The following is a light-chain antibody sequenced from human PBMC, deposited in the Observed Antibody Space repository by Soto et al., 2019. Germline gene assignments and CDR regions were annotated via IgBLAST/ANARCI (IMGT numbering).Light chain of an antibody. CDR3: MQALQTPIT. V-gene: IGKV2-28*01. CDR1: QSLLHSNGYNY. J-gene: IGKJ5*01. Sequence: EIVMTQSQLSLPVTPGEPASISCRSSQSLLHSNGYNYLDWYLQKPGQSPQLLIYLGSNRASGVPDRFSGSGSGTDFTLKISRVEAEDVGVYYCMQALQTPITFGQGTLLEIK. CDR2: LGS.